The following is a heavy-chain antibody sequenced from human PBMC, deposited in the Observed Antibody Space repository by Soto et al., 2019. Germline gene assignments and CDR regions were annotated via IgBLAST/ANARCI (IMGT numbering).Heavy chain of an antibody. D-gene: IGHD6-13*01. V-gene: IGHV1-18*01. CDR1: GYTFTSYG. CDR3: ATTNLYGANAAAGY. Sequence: ASVKVSCKASGYTFTSYGISWVRQAPGQGLEWMGWISAYNGNTNYAQKLQGRVTMTTDTSTSTAYMELRSLRSDDTAVYYCATTNLYGANAAAGYWGQGTLVTVSS. J-gene: IGHJ4*02. CDR2: ISAYNGNT.